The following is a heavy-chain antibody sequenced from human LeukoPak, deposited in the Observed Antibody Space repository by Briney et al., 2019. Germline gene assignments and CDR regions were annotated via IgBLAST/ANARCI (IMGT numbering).Heavy chain of an antibody. CDR3: AKVSLDGSGYSSGWYYSYYYGMDV. D-gene: IGHD6-19*01. J-gene: IGHJ6*02. V-gene: IGHV3-30*18. CDR1: GFTFSSYG. CDR2: ISYDGSNK. Sequence: SGGSLRLSCAASGFTFSSYGMHWVRQAPGKGLEWVAVISYDGSNKYYADSVKGRFTISRDNSKNTLYLQMNSLRAEDTAVYYCAKVSLDGSGYSSGWYYSYYYGMDVWGQGTTVTVS.